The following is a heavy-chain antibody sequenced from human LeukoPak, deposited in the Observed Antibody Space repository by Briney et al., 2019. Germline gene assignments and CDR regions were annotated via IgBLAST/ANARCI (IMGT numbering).Heavy chain of an antibody. V-gene: IGHV3-7*01. J-gene: IGHJ4*02. Sequence: PGGSLRLSCAASGLTFSNNWMTWVRQAPGKGLEWLANINPDGSDKYYVDSMKGRFAISRDNAKNSLHLQIDGLRDDDTAVYYCARHSDWSYDYWGQGTLVTVSS. CDR1: GLTFSNNW. CDR2: INPDGSDK. D-gene: IGHD1-7*01. CDR3: ARHSDWSYDY.